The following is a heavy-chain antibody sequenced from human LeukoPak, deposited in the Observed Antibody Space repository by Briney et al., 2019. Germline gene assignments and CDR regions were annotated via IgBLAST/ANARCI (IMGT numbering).Heavy chain of an antibody. V-gene: IGHV1-69*13. Sequence: SVKVSCKASGGTFSSYAISWVRQAPGQGLEWMGGIIPIFGTANYAQKFQGRVTITADESTSTAYMELSSLRSEDTAVYYCARVRYCSSTSCYFFDYWGQGTLVTVSS. D-gene: IGHD2-2*01. CDR2: IIPIFGTA. CDR1: GGTFSSYA. J-gene: IGHJ4*02. CDR3: ARVRYCSSTSCYFFDY.